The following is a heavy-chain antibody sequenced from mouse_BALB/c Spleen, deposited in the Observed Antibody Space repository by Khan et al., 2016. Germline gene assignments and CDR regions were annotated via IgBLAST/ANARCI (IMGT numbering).Heavy chain of an antibody. CDR2: INTKTGEP. CDR1: GYTFTNNG. J-gene: IGHJ2*01. Sequence: QIQLVQSGPELKKPGETVTISCKASGYTFTNNGMNWVKQAPGKGLKWMAWINTKTGEPSYAEEFKGRFAFSLETSARTAYLQINNLKDEDAATXFCAREPRFFVYWCDGTTLTVSS. CDR3: AREPRFFVY. V-gene: IGHV9-3*02.